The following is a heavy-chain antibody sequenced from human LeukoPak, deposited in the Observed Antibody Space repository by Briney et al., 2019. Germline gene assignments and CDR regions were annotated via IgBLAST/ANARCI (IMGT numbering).Heavy chain of an antibody. J-gene: IGHJ6*03. CDR1: GYTFTGYY. V-gene: IGHV1-2*02. CDR3: ARSVGALDYYYYYMDV. Sequence: ASVTVSFKASGYTFTGYYMHWVRQAPGQGLEWMGWINPNSGGTNYAQKFQGRVTMTRDTSISTAYMELSRLRSDDTAVYYCARSVGALDYYYYYMDVWGKGTTVTVSS. CDR2: INPNSGGT. D-gene: IGHD1-26*01.